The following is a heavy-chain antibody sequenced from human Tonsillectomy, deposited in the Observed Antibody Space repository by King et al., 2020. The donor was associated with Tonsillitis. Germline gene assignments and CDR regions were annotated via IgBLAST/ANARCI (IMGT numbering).Heavy chain of an antibody. CDR3: AKGGGYCSSTSCLIDY. D-gene: IGHD2-2*03. Sequence: VQLVESGGGLVQPGGSLRLSCAASGFTFSYYAMSWVRQAPGKGLEWVSTISGRGGSTFYADSVKGRFTISRDNSKNTLYLQMNSLRAEDTAVYYCAKGGGYCSSTSCLIDYCGQGTLVTVSS. CDR2: ISGRGGST. V-gene: IGHV3-23*04. CDR1: GFTFSYYA. J-gene: IGHJ4*02.